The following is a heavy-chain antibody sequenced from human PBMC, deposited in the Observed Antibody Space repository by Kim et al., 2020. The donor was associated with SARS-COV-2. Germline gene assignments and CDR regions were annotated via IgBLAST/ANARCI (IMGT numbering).Heavy chain of an antibody. D-gene: IGHD3-10*01. CDR2: ISSNGGST. CDR3: VKAFRITMVRGPLWGMGEDY. J-gene: IGHJ4*02. Sequence: GGSLRLSCSASGFTFSSYAMHWVRQAPGKGLEYVSAISSNGGSTYYADSVKGRFTISRDNSKNTLYLQMSSLRAEDTAVYYCVKAFRITMVRGPLWGMGEDYWGQGTLVTVSS. V-gene: IGHV3-64D*09. CDR1: GFTFSSYA.